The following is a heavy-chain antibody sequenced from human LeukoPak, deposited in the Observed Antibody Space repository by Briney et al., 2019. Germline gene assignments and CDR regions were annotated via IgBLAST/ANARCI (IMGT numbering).Heavy chain of an antibody. CDR3: ARTQRDSSGWYLEFDY. Sequence: GASVKVSCKASGYTFTGYYMHWVRQAPGQGLEWMGWINPNSGGTNYAQKFQGRVTMTRDTSISTAYMELSRLRSDDTAVYYCARTQRDSSGWYLEFDYWGQGTLVTVSS. D-gene: IGHD6-19*01. V-gene: IGHV1-2*02. J-gene: IGHJ4*02. CDR2: INPNSGGT. CDR1: GYTFTGYY.